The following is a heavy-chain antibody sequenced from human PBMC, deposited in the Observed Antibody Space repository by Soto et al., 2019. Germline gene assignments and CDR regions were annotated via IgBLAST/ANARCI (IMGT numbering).Heavy chain of an antibody. CDR1: GGSISSGGYY. Sequence: QVQLQESGPGLVKPSQTLSLTCTVSGGSISSGGYYWSWIRQHPGKGLEWIGYIYYSGSTYYNPSLKSRVTISVDTSKNQFSLKLSSVTAADTAVYYCARVGPGYSKVVWFDPWGQGTLVTVSS. J-gene: IGHJ5*02. CDR2: IYYSGST. D-gene: IGHD4-4*01. CDR3: ARVGPGYSKVVWFDP. V-gene: IGHV4-31*03.